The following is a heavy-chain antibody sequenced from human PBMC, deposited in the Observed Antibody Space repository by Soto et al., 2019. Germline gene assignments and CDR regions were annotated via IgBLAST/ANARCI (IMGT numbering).Heavy chain of an antibody. CDR1: GYTFTSYD. Sequence: ASVKVSCKASGYTFTSYDINWVRQATGQGLEWMGWMNPNSGNTGYAQKFQGRVTMTRNTSISTAYMELSSLRSEDTAVYYCARGLESYDILTGYYNYYYYYYMDVWGKGTTVTVSS. CDR3: ARGLESYDILTGYYNYYYYYYMDV. D-gene: IGHD3-9*01. V-gene: IGHV1-8*01. CDR2: MNPNSGNT. J-gene: IGHJ6*03.